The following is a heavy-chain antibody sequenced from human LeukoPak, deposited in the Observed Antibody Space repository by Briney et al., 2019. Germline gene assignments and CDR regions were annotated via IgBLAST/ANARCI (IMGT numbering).Heavy chain of an antibody. V-gene: IGHV3-23*01. D-gene: IGHD6-19*01. CDR3: ANPPGWPRSDAFDI. CDR1: GLTFSSYA. J-gene: IGHJ3*02. Sequence: PGGSLRLSCAASGLTFSSYAMSWVRQAPGKGLEWVSAISGSGGSTYYADSVKGRFTISRDNSKNTLYLQMISLRAEDTAVYYCANPPGWPRSDAFDIWGQGTMVTVSS. CDR2: ISGSGGST.